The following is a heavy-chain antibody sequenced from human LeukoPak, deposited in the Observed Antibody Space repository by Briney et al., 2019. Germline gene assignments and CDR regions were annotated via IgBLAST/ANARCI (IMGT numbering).Heavy chain of an antibody. V-gene: IGHV1-18*01. CDR1: GYTFTSYG. CDR2: ISAYNGNT. D-gene: IGHD3-22*01. Sequence: ASVKVSCKASGYTFTSYGISWVRQAPGQGLEWMGWISAYNGNTNYAQKLQGRVTMTTDTSTSTAYMELRSLRSDDTAVYYCARVRNLAVDYDSSGYYYGLDPWGQGTLVTVSS. CDR3: ARVRNLAVDYDSSGYYYGLDP. J-gene: IGHJ5*02.